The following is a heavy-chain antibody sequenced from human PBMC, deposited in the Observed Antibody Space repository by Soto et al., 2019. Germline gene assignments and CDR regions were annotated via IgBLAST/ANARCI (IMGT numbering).Heavy chain of an antibody. D-gene: IGHD3-3*01. CDR2: IYYSGST. CDR3: ARDPGTYYDFWSGYNYYYGMDV. V-gene: IGHV4-30-4*01. CDR1: GGSISSGDYY. Sequence: PSETLSVTCTVFGGSISSGDYYWSWIRQPPGKGLEWIGYIYYSGSTYYNPSLKSRVTISVDTSKNQFSLKLSSVTAADTAVYYCARDPGTYYDFWSGYNYYYGMDVWGHGTTVTVSS. J-gene: IGHJ6*02.